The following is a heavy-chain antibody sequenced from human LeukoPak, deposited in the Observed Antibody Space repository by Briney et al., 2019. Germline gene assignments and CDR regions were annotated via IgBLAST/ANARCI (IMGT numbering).Heavy chain of an antibody. CDR1: GGSINSYY. CDR3: ARDYDLYYFDY. CDR2: IYYSGST. J-gene: IGHJ4*02. D-gene: IGHD3-3*01. Sequence: SETLSLTCTVSGGSINSYYWSWIRQPPGKGLEWIGYIYYSGSTNYNPSLKSRVTISVDTSKNQFSLKLSSVTAADTAVYYCARDYDLYYFDYWGQGTLVTVSS. V-gene: IGHV4-59*01.